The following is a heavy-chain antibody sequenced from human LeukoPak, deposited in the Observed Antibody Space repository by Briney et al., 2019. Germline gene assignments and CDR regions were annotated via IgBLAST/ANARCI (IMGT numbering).Heavy chain of an antibody. D-gene: IGHD3-22*01. Sequence: SVKVSCKASGGTFSSYAISWVRQAPGQGLEWMGGIIPIFGTANYAQKFQGRVTITADESTSTAYMELSSLRSEDTAVYYCARGGDYYESSGYYCDYWGQEPWSPSPQ. CDR1: GGTFSSYA. V-gene: IGHV1-69*13. CDR2: IIPIFGTA. CDR3: ARGGDYYESSGYYCDY. J-gene: IGHJ4*01.